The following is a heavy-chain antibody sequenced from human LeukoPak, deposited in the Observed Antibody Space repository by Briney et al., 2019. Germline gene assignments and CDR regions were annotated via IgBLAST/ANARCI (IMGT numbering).Heavy chain of an antibody. V-gene: IGHV4-31*03. CDR3: ARDPKDSSGYYYYGMDV. J-gene: IGHJ6*02. Sequence: SQTLSLTCTVSGGSISSGGYYWSWIRQHPGKGLEWIGYIYYSGSTYYNPSLKSRVTISVDTSKNQFSLKLSSVTAADTAVYYCARDPKDSSGYYYYGMDVWGQGTTVTVSS. CDR1: GGSISSGGYY. CDR2: IYYSGST. D-gene: IGHD3-22*01.